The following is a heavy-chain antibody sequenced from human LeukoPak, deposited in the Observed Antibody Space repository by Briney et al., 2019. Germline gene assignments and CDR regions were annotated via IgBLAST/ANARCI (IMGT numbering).Heavy chain of an antibody. D-gene: IGHD3-22*01. Sequence: PGGSLRLSCAASGFTFSSYWMSWVRQAPGKGLEWVANIKQDGSEEYYVDSVKGRFTISRDNAKNSLYLQMNSLRAEDTAVYYCARDLNSYYDSSGYYHNDAFDIWGQGTMVTVSS. V-gene: IGHV3-7*01. CDR2: IKQDGSEE. CDR3: ARDLNSYYDSSGYYHNDAFDI. J-gene: IGHJ3*02. CDR1: GFTFSSYW.